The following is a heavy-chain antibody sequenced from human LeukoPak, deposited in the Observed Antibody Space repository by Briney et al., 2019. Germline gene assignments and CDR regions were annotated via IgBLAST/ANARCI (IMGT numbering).Heavy chain of an antibody. Sequence: GRSLRLSCAASGFTFSSYGMHWVRQAPGKGLEWVAVISYDGSNKYYADSVKGRFTISRDNSKNTLYPQMNSLRAEDTAVYYCAKTDSSGYYSDYWGQGTLVTVSS. J-gene: IGHJ4*02. CDR3: AKTDSSGYYSDY. D-gene: IGHD3-22*01. V-gene: IGHV3-30*18. CDR1: GFTFSSYG. CDR2: ISYDGSNK.